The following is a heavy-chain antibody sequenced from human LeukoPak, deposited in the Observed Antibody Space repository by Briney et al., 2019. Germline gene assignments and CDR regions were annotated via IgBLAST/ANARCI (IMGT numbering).Heavy chain of an antibody. CDR3: ARHYDILTGTFPYY. CDR2: IKQDGNEK. Sequence: GGSLRLSCAASGFTFSNYWMSWVRQAPGKGLEWVANIKQDGNEKYYVGSVRGRFTISRDNAENSLYLQMNSLRAEDMAVYYCARHYDILTGTFPYYWGQGTLVTVSS. D-gene: IGHD3-9*01. V-gene: IGHV3-7*03. CDR1: GFTFSNYW. J-gene: IGHJ4*02.